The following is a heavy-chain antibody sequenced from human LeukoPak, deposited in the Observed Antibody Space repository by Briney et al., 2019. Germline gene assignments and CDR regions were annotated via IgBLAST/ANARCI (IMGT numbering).Heavy chain of an antibody. CDR2: ISSSSSYT. CDR3: ARLYGSGSSYLDY. V-gene: IGHV3-11*03. J-gene: IGHJ4*02. D-gene: IGHD3-10*01. CDR1: GFTFSDYY. Sequence: GGSLRLSCAASGFTFSDYYMSWIRQAPGKGLEWVSYISSSSSYTNYADSVKGRFTISRDNAKNSLYLQMNSLRAEDTAVYYCARLYGSGSSYLDYWGREPWSPSPQ.